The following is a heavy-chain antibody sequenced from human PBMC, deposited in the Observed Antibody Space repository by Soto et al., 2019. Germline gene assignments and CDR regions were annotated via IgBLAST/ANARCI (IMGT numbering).Heavy chain of an antibody. Sequence: GSLRLSCAASGFTFSSYPMSWARQAPGKGLEWVSSIGVSSDAYYADSVKGRFTISRDNSRNTLYLQMNSLRAEDTALYYCAKNYFFDSWGQGTLVTVSS. V-gene: IGHV3-23*01. J-gene: IGHJ4*02. CDR1: GFTFSSYP. CDR2: IGVSSDA. CDR3: AKNYFFDS.